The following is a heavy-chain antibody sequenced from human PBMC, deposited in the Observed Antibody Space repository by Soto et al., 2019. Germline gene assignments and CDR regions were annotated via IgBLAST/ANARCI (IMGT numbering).Heavy chain of an antibody. CDR2: IILIFPTP. V-gene: IGHV1-69*12. D-gene: IGHD3-3*02. CDR3: ARDKDRQQLGGNYYYGIDV. CDR1: GGTFGNSA. Sequence: QVQLVQSGAEVKKPGSSVTVSCKASGGTFGNSAISWVRQAPGQGPEWMGGIILIFPTPDYAQKFQGRVTITADESTTTAYMELTSLRSEDTAVYYCARDKDRQQLGGNYYYGIDVWGQGTTVTVSS. J-gene: IGHJ6*02.